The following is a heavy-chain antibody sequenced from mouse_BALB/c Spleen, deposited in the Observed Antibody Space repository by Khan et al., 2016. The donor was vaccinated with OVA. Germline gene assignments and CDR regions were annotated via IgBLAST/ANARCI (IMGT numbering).Heavy chain of an antibody. D-gene: IGHD2-2*01. J-gene: IGHJ3*01. CDR3: VRQGYGYSWFVY. CDR1: GFTFNTYA. CDR2: IKNKSNNYAT. V-gene: IGHV10-1*02. Sequence: EVQLVESGGGLVQPKGSLKLSCAASGFTFNTYAMNWVRQAPGKGLEWVARIKNKSNNYATYYADSVKDRFTTSRDDSQSMLYLQMNNVKTEDTAMYYCVRQGYGYSWFVYWGQGTLVTVSA.